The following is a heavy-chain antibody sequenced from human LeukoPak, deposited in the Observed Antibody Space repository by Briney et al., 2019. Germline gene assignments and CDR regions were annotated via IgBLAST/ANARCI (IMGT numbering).Heavy chain of an antibody. CDR2: IYYSGST. V-gene: IGHV4-59*01. CDR3: ARVGYYDSSGSDY. J-gene: IGHJ4*02. D-gene: IGHD3-22*01. CDR1: GGSISSYY. Sequence: PSETLSLTCTVSGGSISSYYWSWIRQPPGKGLEWIGYIYYSGSTNYNPSLKSRVTISVDTSKNQSSLKLSSVAAADTAVYYCARVGYYDSSGSDYWGQGTLVTVSS.